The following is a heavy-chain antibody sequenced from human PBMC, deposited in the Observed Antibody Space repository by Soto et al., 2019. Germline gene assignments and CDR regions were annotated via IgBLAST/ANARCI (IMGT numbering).Heavy chain of an antibody. CDR1: GFTFRNYG. J-gene: IGHJ4*02. D-gene: IGHD1-26*01. Sequence: QVYLVQSGGGVVQPGRSVRLSCAASGFTFRNYGMHWVRQAPGRGLEWVAVIWFDGSEIYYADSVKGRFTISRDNSNSALFLQMDYLRAEDTAMYYCARYNSGHSDYWGQGTPVTVSS. CDR3: ARYNSGHSDY. CDR2: IWFDGSEI. V-gene: IGHV3-33*01.